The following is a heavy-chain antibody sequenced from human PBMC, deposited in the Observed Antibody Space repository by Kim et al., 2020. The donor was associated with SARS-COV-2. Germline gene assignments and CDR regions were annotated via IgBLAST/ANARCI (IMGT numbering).Heavy chain of an antibody. D-gene: IGHD3-10*01. Sequence: SETLSLTCTVSGGSISSGGYYWSWIRQHPGKGLEWIGYIYYSGSTYYNPSLKSRVTISVDTSKNQFSLKLSSVTAADTAVYYCARSYGSDPYYFDYWGQGTLVTVSS. CDR3: ARSYGSDPYYFDY. CDR2: IYYSGST. CDR1: GGSISSGGYY. J-gene: IGHJ4*02. V-gene: IGHV4-31*03.